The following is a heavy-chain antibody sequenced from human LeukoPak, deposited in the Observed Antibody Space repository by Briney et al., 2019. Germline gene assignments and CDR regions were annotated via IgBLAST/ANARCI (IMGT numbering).Heavy chain of an antibody. CDR1: GFIFNTYS. D-gene: IGHD4-17*01. Sequence: GGSLRLSCAASGFIFNTYSMNWVRQAPGKGLEWVSYISSSGGTMDYAYSVKGRFTISRYNANNSLYLKLNSLKVEDTAVYYCARDLDYGLDYWGQGNLVTVSS. J-gene: IGHJ4*02. CDR2: ISSSGGTM. CDR3: ARDLDYGLDY. V-gene: IGHV3-48*01.